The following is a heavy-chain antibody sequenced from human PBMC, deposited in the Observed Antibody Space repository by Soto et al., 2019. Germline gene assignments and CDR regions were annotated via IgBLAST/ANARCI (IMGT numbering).Heavy chain of an antibody. D-gene: IGHD3-3*01. V-gene: IGHV3-7*01. J-gene: IGHJ4*02. CDR3: GRVFGAYNFVDW. CDR1: GFTFSGYW. CDR2: IRYDESEQ. Sequence: EVLLVESGGGLVQPGGSMRLSCAASGFTFSGYWMSWVRQAPGKGLEWVANIRYDESEQHYVDSVEGRFTISRDNAKNSLFLQMHSLRAEDTAVYFCGRVFGAYNFVDWWGQGTLVNVSS.